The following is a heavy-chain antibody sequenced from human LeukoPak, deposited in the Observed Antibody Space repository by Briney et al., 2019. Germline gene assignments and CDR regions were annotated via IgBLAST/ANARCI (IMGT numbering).Heavy chain of an antibody. J-gene: IGHJ4*02. D-gene: IGHD3-10*01. CDR2: IYTSGST. CDR1: GGSISSYY. V-gene: IGHV4-4*07. CDR3: ARLGYGSGSYWAYYFDY. Sequence: SETLSLTCTVSGGSISSYYWSWIRQPAGKGLEWIGRIYTSGSTNYNPSLKSRVTMSVDTSKNQFSLKLSSLTAADTAVYYCARLGYGSGSYWAYYFDYWGQGTLVTVSS.